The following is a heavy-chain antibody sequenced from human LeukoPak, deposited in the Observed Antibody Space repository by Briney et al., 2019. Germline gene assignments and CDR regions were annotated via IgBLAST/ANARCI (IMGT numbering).Heavy chain of an antibody. J-gene: IGHJ4*02. Sequence: GGSLRLSCAASGFTFSSYAMSWVRQAPGKGLEWVSGISGGGGSTYYADSVKGRFTISRDNSKNTLYLQINSLRAEDTAVYYCAKDRRQWLTKTDCWAQETLVTVSS. D-gene: IGHD6-19*01. V-gene: IGHV3-23*01. CDR1: GFTFSSYA. CDR2: ISGGGGST. CDR3: AKDRRQWLTKTDC.